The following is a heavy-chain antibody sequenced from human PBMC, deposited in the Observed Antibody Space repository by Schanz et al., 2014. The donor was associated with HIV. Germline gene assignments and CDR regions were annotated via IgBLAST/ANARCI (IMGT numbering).Heavy chain of an antibody. CDR3: ARDGGEV. J-gene: IGHJ6*02. Sequence: EVQLVESGGGLVQPGGSLRLSCAASGFTFSRYWMTWVRQAPGKGLEWVANKKEDGSEKYHADSVKGRFTISRDNAKNSLFLQMESLRAEDTAVYYCARDGGEVWGQGTTVTVSS. D-gene: IGHD3-16*01. V-gene: IGHV3-7*01. CDR2: KKEDGSEK. CDR1: GFTFSRYW.